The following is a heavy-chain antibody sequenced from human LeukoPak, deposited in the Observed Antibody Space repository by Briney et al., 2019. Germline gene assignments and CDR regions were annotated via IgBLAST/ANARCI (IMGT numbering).Heavy chain of an antibody. V-gene: IGHV1-69*05. J-gene: IGHJ4*02. Sequence: GASVKVSCKASGGTFSSYAISWVRQAPGQGLEWMGGIIPIFGTANYAQKFQGRVTITTDESTSTAYMELSSLRSEDTAVYYCARARVDYYGSGSYYNAFDYWGQGTLVTVSS. CDR2: IIPIFGTA. D-gene: IGHD3-10*01. CDR1: GGTFSSYA. CDR3: ARARVDYYGSGSYYNAFDY.